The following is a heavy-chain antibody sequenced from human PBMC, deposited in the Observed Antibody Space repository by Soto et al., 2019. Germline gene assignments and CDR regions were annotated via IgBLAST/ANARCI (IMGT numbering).Heavy chain of an antibody. CDR2: IYHSGST. D-gene: IGHD6-6*01. CDR1: GGSISSSNG. Sequence: CRTAAIGGGSISSSNGWSWVRQPPGKGLEWIGEIYHSGSTNYNPSLKSRVTISVDKSKNQFSLKLSSVTAADTAVYYCARIGLYSSSSFHQWGHGTLVTLSA. V-gene: IGHV4-4*02. CDR3: ARIGLYSSSSFHQ. J-gene: IGHJ1*01.